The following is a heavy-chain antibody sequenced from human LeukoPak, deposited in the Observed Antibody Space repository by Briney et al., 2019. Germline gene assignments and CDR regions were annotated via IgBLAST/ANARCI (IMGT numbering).Heavy chain of an antibody. Sequence: GGSLRLSCAASRFTFSSYAMHWVRQAPGKGLEWVAVISYDGSNKYYADSVKGRFTISRDNSKNTLYLQMNSLRAEDTAVYYCARDRETEGSGSYYTYYYYGMDVWGQGTTVTVSS. CDR3: ARDRETEGSGSYYTYYYYGMDV. CDR2: ISYDGSNK. V-gene: IGHV3-30-3*01. J-gene: IGHJ6*02. CDR1: RFTFSSYA. D-gene: IGHD3-10*01.